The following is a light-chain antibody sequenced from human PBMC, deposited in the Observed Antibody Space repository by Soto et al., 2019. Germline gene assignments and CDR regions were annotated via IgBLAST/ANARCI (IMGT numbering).Light chain of an antibody. Sequence: QSALTQPASVSGSPGQSITISCTGSDVGGYNYVSLYQQHPGKAHKLMIYDVRNRPAGVSNLFSGSKSGNTASLTISGLQVEDEADYYCSSYTNSNTLVFGTGTKVTVL. J-gene: IGLJ1*01. CDR3: SSYTNSNTLV. V-gene: IGLV2-14*01. CDR1: SDVGGYNY. CDR2: DVR.